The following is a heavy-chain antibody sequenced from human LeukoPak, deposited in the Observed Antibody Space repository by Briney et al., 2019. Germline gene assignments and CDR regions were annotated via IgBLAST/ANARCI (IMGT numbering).Heavy chain of an antibody. V-gene: IGHV5-51*01. CDR1: GFSFTSHW. Sequence: GESLKISCKGSGFSFTSHWIGWVRQMPGKGLEWMGIIYPGDSDTRYSPSFQGQVTISADKSISTAYLQWSSLKASDTAMFYCARLGLLPHWYFDLWGRGTLVTVSS. CDR2: IYPGDSDT. CDR3: ARLGLLPHWYFDL. J-gene: IGHJ2*01. D-gene: IGHD3-22*01.